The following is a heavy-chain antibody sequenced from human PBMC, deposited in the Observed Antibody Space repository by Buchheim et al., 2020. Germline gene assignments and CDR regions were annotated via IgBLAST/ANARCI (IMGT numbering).Heavy chain of an antibody. CDR3: ARDLDRGYSGYDLKGFYYYYYGMDV. V-gene: IGHV3-11*01. CDR2: ISSSGSTI. D-gene: IGHD5-12*01. CDR1: GFTFSDYY. J-gene: IGHJ6*02. Sequence: QVHLVESGGGVVKPGGSLRLSCAASGFTFSDYYMSWIRQAPGKGLEWVSYISSSGSTIYYADSVKGRFTISRDNAKNSLYLQMNSLRAEDTAVYYCARDLDRGYSGYDLKGFYYYYYGMDVWGQGTT.